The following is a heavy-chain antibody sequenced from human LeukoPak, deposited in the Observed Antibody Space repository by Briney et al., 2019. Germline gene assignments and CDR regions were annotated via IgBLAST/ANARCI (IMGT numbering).Heavy chain of an antibody. CDR3: AKDELTRGSYYEGHFDY. J-gene: IGHJ4*02. CDR1: GFTFRDYT. V-gene: IGHV3-23*01. Sequence: GGSLRLSCAASGFTFRDYTMNWVRQAPGKGLEWVSAISGSGGSTYYADSVKGRFTISRDNSKNTLYLQMNSLRAEDTAVYYCAKDELTRGSYYEGHFDYWGQGTLVTVSS. CDR2: ISGSGGST. D-gene: IGHD1-26*01.